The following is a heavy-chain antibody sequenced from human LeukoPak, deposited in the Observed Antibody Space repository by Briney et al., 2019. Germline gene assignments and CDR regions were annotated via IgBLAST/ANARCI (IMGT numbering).Heavy chain of an antibody. V-gene: IGHV3-7*01. CDR2: IKQDGSEK. CDR1: GFTFSNYW. Sequence: GGSLRLSCVASGFTFSNYWLTWVRQAPGKGREGVANIKQDGSEKSYVDSVKGRFTISRDNAKNSVYLQMNSLRVEDTAVYYCARDHVGGKYYYMDVWGKGTTVTVSS. D-gene: IGHD3-16*01. J-gene: IGHJ6*03. CDR3: ARDHVGGKYYYMDV.